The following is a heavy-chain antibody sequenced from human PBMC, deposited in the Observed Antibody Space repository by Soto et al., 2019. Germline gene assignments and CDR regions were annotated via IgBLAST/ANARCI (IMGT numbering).Heavy chain of an antibody. V-gene: IGHV1-58*01. D-gene: IGHD3-22*01. J-gene: IGHJ4*02. CDR2: IVVGSGNT. Sequence: GASVKVSCKASGFTFTSSAVQWGRQARGQRLEWIGWIVVGSGNTNYAQKFQERVTITRDMSTSTAYMELSSLRSEDTAVYYCAADYYGSSGYYYGNWGQGTLVTVSS. CDR3: AADYYGSSGYYYGN. CDR1: GFTFTSSA.